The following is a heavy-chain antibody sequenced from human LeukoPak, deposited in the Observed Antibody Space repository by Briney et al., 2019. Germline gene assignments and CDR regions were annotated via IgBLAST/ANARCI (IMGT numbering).Heavy chain of an antibody. Sequence: PGGSLRLSCAASVFTFSNAWLNWVRQAPGKGLEWVGHIKSKTDGGTTDYAAPVKGRFTISRDDSKNTLFLQMNSLKTEDTAVYYCTLPWGSGSYYDYWGQGTLVTVSS. CDR3: TLPWGSGSYYDY. J-gene: IGHJ4*02. CDR1: VFTFSNAW. V-gene: IGHV3-15*01. CDR2: IKSKTDGGTT. D-gene: IGHD3-10*01.